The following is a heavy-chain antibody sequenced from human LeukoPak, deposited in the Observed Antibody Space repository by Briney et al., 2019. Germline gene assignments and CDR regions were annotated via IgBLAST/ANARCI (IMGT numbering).Heavy chain of an antibody. D-gene: IGHD5-12*01. CDR3: ARGKGSESGYDYFLDY. CDR2: FSYVGSSK. V-gene: IGHV3-30-3*01. Sequence: GGSLRLSCAASGFSLSSYAMHWVRQAPGRGLEWVTLFSYVGSSKYYADSVRGRFPISRDNSKNTLYLQMNSLRADDSAVYYCARGKGSESGYDYFLDYWGQGTLVTVSS. J-gene: IGHJ4*02. CDR1: GFSLSSYA.